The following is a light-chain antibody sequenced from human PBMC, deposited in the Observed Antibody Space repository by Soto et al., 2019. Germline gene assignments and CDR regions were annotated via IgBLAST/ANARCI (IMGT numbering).Light chain of an antibody. CDR3: QQYNSWWT. J-gene: IGKJ1*01. Sequence: DIQMTQSPSTLSSPVGHRVTITCRASQCISSWLAWYQQKPGKAPKLLIYDASSLESGVPSRFSGSGAGKEFTLTISSLQPDDFATYYCQQYNSWWTFGQGTKVDI. CDR2: DAS. CDR1: QCISSW. V-gene: IGKV1-5*01.